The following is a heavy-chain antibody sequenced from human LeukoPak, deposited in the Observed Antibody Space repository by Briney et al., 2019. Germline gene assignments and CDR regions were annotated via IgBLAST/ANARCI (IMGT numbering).Heavy chain of an antibody. CDR3: ASSPTIPRIAVDYMDV. CDR1: GYAFTRHY. Sequence: GASVKVSCKASGYAFTRHYMHWVRQAPGQGLEWMGWINPNSGGTNYAQKFQGRVTMTRDTSISTAYMELSRLRSDDTAVYYRASSPTIPRIAVDYMDVWGKGTTVTISS. V-gene: IGHV1-2*02. D-gene: IGHD6-19*01. J-gene: IGHJ6*03. CDR2: INPNSGGT.